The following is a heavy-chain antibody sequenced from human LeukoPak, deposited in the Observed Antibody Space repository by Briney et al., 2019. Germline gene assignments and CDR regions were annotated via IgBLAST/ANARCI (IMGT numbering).Heavy chain of an antibody. J-gene: IGHJ6*02. CDR2: IGTAGDT. CDR1: GFTSSSYD. Sequence: GGSLRLSCAASGFTSSSYDMHCVRHATGKGVEWVSAIGTAGDTYYPGTVKGRFTISRENAKNSLYLQMNSLRAGDTAVYYCTRGWWLRASRYYYGMDVWGQGTTVTVSS. D-gene: IGHD5-12*01. CDR3: TRGWWLRASRYYYGMDV. V-gene: IGHV3-13*01.